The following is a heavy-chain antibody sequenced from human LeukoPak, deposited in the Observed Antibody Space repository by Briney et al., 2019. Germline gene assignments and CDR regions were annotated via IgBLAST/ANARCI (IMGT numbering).Heavy chain of an antibody. CDR2: IYYSGST. V-gene: IGHV4-39*07. CDR1: GGSISSSSYY. Sequence: SETLSLTCTVSGGSISSSSYYWGWIRQPPGKGLEWIGSIYYSGSTYYNPSLKSRVTISVDTSKNQFSLKLSSVTAADTAVYYCARAIVTTESFDYWGQGTLVTVSS. D-gene: IGHD4-17*01. J-gene: IGHJ4*02. CDR3: ARAIVTTESFDY.